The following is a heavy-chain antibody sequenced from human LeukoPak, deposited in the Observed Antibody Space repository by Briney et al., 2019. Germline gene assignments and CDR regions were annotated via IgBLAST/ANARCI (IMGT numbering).Heavy chain of an antibody. D-gene: IGHD5-24*01. Sequence: SETLSLTCTVSSGSITDHYWSWIRQPPGKGLEWIGYIYYSGTTPYNPSLKSRVIISVDTSKKQFSLKLSSVTAADTAVYFCARGGWLRTVYYFDYWGQGTLVTVSS. CDR3: ARGGWLRTVYYFDY. V-gene: IGHV4-59*11. CDR2: IYYSGTT. J-gene: IGHJ4*02. CDR1: SGSITDHY.